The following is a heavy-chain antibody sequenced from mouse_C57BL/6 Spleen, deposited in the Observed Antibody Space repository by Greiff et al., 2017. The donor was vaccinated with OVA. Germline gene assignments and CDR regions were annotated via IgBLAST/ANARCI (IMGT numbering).Heavy chain of an antibody. J-gene: IGHJ4*01. Sequence: QVHVKQPGAELVRPGSSVKLSCKASGYTFTSYWMHWVKQRPIQGLEWIGNIDPSDSETHYNQKFKDKATLTVDKSSSTAYMQLSSLTSEDSAVYYGARVWYGNYVDYAMDYWGQGTSVTVSS. D-gene: IGHD2-10*02. CDR1: GYTFTSYW. V-gene: IGHV1-52*01. CDR2: IDPSDSET. CDR3: ARVWYGNYVDYAMDY.